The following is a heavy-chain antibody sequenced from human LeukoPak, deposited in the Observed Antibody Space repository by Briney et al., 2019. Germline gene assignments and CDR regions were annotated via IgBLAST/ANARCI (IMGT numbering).Heavy chain of an antibody. CDR3: ARYYYDSSGYYFDY. CDR1: GGSFSGYY. CDR2: INHSGST. Sequence: SETLSLTCAVYGGSFSGYYWSWIRQPPGKGLEWIGEINHSGSTNYNPSLKSRVTISVDTSKNQFSLKLSSVTAADTAVYYCARYYYDSSGYYFDYWGQGTLVTVSS. J-gene: IGHJ4*02. D-gene: IGHD3-22*01. V-gene: IGHV4-34*09.